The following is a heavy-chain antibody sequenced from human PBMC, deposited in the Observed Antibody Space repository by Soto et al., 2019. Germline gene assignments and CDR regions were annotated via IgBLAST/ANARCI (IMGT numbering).Heavy chain of an antibody. CDR2: INLYNGNT. D-gene: IGHD1-26*01. Sequence: ASVKVSCKASGYTFTSYGISWVRQAPGQGLEWMGWINLYNGNTNYAQKLQGRVTMTTDTSTSTAYMELRSLRSDDTAVYYCARDPVGGNWFDPWGQGTLVTVSS. CDR3: ARDPVGGNWFDP. J-gene: IGHJ5*02. CDR1: GYTFTSYG. V-gene: IGHV1-18*01.